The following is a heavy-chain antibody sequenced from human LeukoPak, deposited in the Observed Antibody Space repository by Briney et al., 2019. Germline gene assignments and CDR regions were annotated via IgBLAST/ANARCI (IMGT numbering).Heavy chain of an antibody. CDR1: GGSFSGYY. D-gene: IGHD1-20*01. Sequence: PSETLSLTCAVYGGSFSGYYWSWIRQPPGKGLEWIGEINHSGSTNYNPSLKSRVTISLDTSKNQFSLKLSSVTAADTAVYYCARDRYNWNGEDYWGQGTLVTVSS. CDR3: ARDRYNWNGEDY. J-gene: IGHJ4*02. V-gene: IGHV4-34*01. CDR2: INHSGST.